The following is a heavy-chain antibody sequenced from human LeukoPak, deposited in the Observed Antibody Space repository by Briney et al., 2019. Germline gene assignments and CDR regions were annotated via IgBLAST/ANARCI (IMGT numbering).Heavy chain of an antibody. CDR2: IYPGDSDT. V-gene: IGHV5-51*01. D-gene: IGHD3-3*01. J-gene: IGHJ3*02. CDR1: GYSFTSYW. CDR3: ARRSRITIFGVVSDDAFDI. Sequence: GESLKISCRGSGYSFTSYWIGWVRQMPGKGLEWMGIIYPGDSDTRYSPSFQGQVTISADKSISTAYLQWSSLKASDTAMYYCARRSRITIFGVVSDDAFDIWGQGTMVTVSS.